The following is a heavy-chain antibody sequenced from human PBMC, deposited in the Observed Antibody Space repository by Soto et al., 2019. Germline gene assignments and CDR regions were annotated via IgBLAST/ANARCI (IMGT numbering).Heavy chain of an antibody. J-gene: IGHJ6*03. CDR3: AKDYVFRTSSLLLRGTHVTYYHMDV. Sequence: PGGSLRLSCVGSGFSFDAYAMIWVRQAPGKGLEWIAGISVSGGSTFYADSVKGRFTISRDNSKNTLYLEMNSLRAEDTAIYYCAKDYVFRTSSLLLRGTHVTYYHMDVWGKGTTVTVSS. D-gene: IGHD3-16*01. V-gene: IGHV3-23*01. CDR1: GFSFDAYA. CDR2: ISVSGGST.